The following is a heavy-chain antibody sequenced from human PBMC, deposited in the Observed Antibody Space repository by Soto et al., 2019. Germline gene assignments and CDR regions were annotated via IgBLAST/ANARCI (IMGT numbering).Heavy chain of an antibody. CDR1: GYTFNSYG. J-gene: IGHJ6*02. Sequence: APVKVSCKASGYTFNSYGISWVRQAPGQGLEWMGWISAYNGNTNYAQKLQGRVTMTTDTSTSTAYMELRSLRFDDTAVYYCARDVDVLLWLGELQGYYYGMDVWG. D-gene: IGHD3-10*01. V-gene: IGHV1-18*01. CDR2: ISAYNGNT. CDR3: ARDVDVLLWLGELQGYYYGMDV.